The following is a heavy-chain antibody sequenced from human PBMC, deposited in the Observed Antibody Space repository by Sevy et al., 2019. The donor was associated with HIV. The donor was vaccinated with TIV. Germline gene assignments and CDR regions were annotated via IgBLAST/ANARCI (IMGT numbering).Heavy chain of an antibody. Sequence: GSLRLSCTVSGGSVSSGSYYWGWIRQPPGKGLEGIGYIYYSGRTNYNPSLQSPVTISVDTSKTQFSLKLSSVTAADTVVYYCAREGVVVIEWGQGTLVTVSS. J-gene: IGHJ4*02. CDR3: AREGVVVIE. V-gene: IGHV4-61*01. CDR2: IYYSGRT. CDR1: GGSVSSGSYY. D-gene: IGHD3-22*01.